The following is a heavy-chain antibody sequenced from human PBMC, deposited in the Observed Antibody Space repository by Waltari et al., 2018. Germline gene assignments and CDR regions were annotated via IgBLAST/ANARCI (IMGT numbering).Heavy chain of an antibody. CDR2: SSGRGVRK. D-gene: IGHD3-3*01. CDR3: ASRMTIFGVVRDDAFDI. J-gene: IGHJ3*02. CDR1: GFTFSSYA. Sequence: DVQLVESGGGLVQPGGSLRLSCAASGFTFSSYAMSWVRQAPGRGLEWVSASSGRGVRKYYEDAVKGRFTISRDNAKNTLYLQMNSVRAEDTAVYYGASRMTIFGVVRDDAFDIWGQGTMVTVSS. V-gene: IGHV3-23*04.